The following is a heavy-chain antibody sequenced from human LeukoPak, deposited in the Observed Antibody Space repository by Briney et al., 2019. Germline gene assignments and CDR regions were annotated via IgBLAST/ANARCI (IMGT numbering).Heavy chain of an antibody. D-gene: IGHD3-10*01. J-gene: IGHJ4*02. CDR1: GFTFSSYG. CDR2: ISGSGTGT. V-gene: IGHV3-23*01. CDR3: AKDRPASHGSGSFGDY. Sequence: GGSLRPSCAASGFTFSSYGLSWVRQAPGKGLEWVSAISGSGTGTCYADSIKGRFTISRDNSRSTMYLQMDSLRVEDTAVYYCAKDRPASHGSGSFGDYWGRGTQITVTT.